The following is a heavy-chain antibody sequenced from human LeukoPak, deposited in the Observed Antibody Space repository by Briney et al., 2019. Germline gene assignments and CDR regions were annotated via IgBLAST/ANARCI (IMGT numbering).Heavy chain of an antibody. CDR1: GFNFNIYE. J-gene: IGHJ4*02. Sequence: GGSLRLSCAASGFNFNIYEMNWVRQAPGKGLEWVGRIRSKASNYATAYAASLKGRFTISRDDSKNTAYLQMNSLKTEDTAVYYCTSSMDMATVTYYWGQGTPVSVSS. CDR2: IRSKASNYAT. V-gene: IGHV3-73*01. D-gene: IGHD5-24*01. CDR3: TSSMDMATVTYY.